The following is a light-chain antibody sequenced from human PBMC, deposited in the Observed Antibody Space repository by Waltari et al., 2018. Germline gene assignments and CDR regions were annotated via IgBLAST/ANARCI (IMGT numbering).Light chain of an antibody. CDR1: SSIVDDYNF. V-gene: IGLV2-11*01. CDR3: FSYASSYTSRV. Sequence: QSALTQPRSVSGSPGQSVTISCTGTSSIVDDYNFISWYRQHPGEAPKLMIYDVSKRPSGVPGRFSGSKSGNTASLTISGLQAEDEADYYCFSYASSYTSRVFGGGTKLTVL. J-gene: IGLJ3*02. CDR2: DVS.